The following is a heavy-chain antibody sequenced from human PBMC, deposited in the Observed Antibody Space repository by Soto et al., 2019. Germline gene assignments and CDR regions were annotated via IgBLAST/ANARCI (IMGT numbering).Heavy chain of an antibody. CDR3: ASPNAYGVTFNYYCGMDV. D-gene: IGHD2-8*01. V-gene: IGHV1-69*01. CDR1: GGTFNNYA. J-gene: IGHJ6*02. CDR2: IIPMFGT. Sequence: QVQLVQSGAEVKRPESSVKVSCEASGGTFNNYAITWVRQAPGQGLEWMGGIIPMFGTNYAQKFQDRVTIAADESTGTAYRELSGLRSEDTAVYFCASPNAYGVTFNYYCGMDVWGQGTTVTVSS.